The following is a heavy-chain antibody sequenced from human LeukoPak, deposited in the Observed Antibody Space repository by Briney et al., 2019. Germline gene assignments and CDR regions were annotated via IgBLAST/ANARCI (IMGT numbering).Heavy chain of an antibody. Sequence: GGLRLSWAASGFTFSSQSMNWVRQAPGKGLEWVSSISSGSSYIYYADSMKGRFTISRDNAKNSLYLQMNSLRAEDTAVYYCAGDRCSGGSCYSFDYWGQGTLVTVSS. CDR1: GFTFSSQS. CDR2: ISSGSSYI. CDR3: AGDRCSGGSCYSFDY. J-gene: IGHJ4*02. D-gene: IGHD2-15*01. V-gene: IGHV3-21*01.